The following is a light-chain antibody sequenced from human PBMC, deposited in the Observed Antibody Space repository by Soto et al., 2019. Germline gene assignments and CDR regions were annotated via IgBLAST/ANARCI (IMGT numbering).Light chain of an antibody. CDR3: QQYHDWPWT. CDR1: QTIFSN. J-gene: IGKJ1*01. V-gene: IGKV3-15*01. CDR2: GAF. Sequence: EIVMTQSPGTLSVSPGDRATLSCRASQTIFSNLAWYQQKPGQAPRLLIYGAFTRAIGIPGRFSGSGSGTEFTLTIGSLQSEDFAVYSCQQYHDWPWTFGQGTKVEVQ.